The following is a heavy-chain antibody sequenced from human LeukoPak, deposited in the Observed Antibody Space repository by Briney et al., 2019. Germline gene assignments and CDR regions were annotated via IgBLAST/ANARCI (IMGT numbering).Heavy chain of an antibody. D-gene: IGHD3-10*01. J-gene: IGHJ4*02. CDR2: IREDGGDN. V-gene: IGHV3-7*01. CDR1: GFTFRNYW. CDR3: TKWSTSGSYYTE. Sequence: GGSLRLSCAGSGFTFRNYWMGWVRQPPGKGLEWVANIREDGGDNHYVDSVKGRFTISRDNARNSLSLQMNSLRAEDTAVYYCTKWSTSGSYYTEWGQGTLVIVSS.